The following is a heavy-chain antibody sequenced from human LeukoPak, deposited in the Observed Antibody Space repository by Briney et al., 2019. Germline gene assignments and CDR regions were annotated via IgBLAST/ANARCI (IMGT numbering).Heavy chain of an antibody. J-gene: IGHJ5*02. Sequence: GSLRLSCIASGFTFSSSAMSWIRQPPGKGLEWIGEINHSGSTNYNPSLKSRVTISVDTSKNQFSLKLSSVTAADTAVYYCAKQRRYSSSWYRGDWFDPWGQGTLVTVSS. V-gene: IGHV4-34*08. CDR2: INHSGST. CDR1: GFTFSSSA. CDR3: AKQRRYSSSWYRGDWFDP. D-gene: IGHD6-13*01.